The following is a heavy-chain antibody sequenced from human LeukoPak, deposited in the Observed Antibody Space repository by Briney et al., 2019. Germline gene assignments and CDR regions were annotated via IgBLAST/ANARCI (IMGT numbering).Heavy chain of an antibody. V-gene: IGHV3-30-3*01. J-gene: IGHJ4*02. CDR3: ARNYYDSSGSYFVY. D-gene: IGHD3-22*01. CDR2: ILYEGSRQ. CDR1: GFTFSSYA. Sequence: GGSLSLSGAASGFTFSSYAMHGVPQAPGKGLVGVAVILYEGSRQSYADDVKGRLRRYRDNYKNTLYLQMNSLRDEDTDVYYCARNYYDSSGSYFVYWGQGTLVSVCS.